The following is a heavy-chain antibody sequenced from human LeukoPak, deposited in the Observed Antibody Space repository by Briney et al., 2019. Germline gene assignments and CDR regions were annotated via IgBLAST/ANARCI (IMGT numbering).Heavy chain of an antibody. D-gene: IGHD1-26*01. CDR3: AKGNVPSGSYADY. Sequence: GRSLRLSCSASGFTSSNYAMTWVRQAPGKGLEWVSTMYGSGGGTYYADCVKRWFIISRDNSKNPLYVQMNSVRAEDKAVYYCAKGNVPSGSYADYWGQGTLVTVSS. CDR2: MYGSGGGT. CDR1: GFTSSNYA. V-gene: IGHV3-23*01. J-gene: IGHJ4*02.